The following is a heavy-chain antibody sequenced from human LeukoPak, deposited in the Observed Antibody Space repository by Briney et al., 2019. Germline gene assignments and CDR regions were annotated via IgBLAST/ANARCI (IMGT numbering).Heavy chain of an antibody. J-gene: IGHJ4*02. Sequence: GGSLRLSCAASGFTFSRYWMHWVRQAPGEGLVWVSRMKSDGSNTNYADSVKGRFTISRDNAKNTLYFQMNSLRADDTAVYYCAKGLGGEGWFGELLMLEFDYWGQGTLVSVSS. CDR1: GFTFSRYW. D-gene: IGHD3-10*01. V-gene: IGHV3-74*01. CDR3: AKGLGGEGWFGELLMLEFDY. CDR2: MKSDGSNT.